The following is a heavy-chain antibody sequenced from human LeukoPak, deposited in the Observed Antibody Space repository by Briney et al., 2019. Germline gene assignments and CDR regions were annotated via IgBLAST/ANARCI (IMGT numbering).Heavy chain of an antibody. V-gene: IGHV3-23*01. CDR2: ISGSGGST. D-gene: IGHD2-2*01. J-gene: IGHJ4*02. Sequence: GGSLRLSCAASGFTFSSYAMSWVRQTPGKGLEWVSAISGSGGSTYYADSVKGRFTISRDNSKSTLFLQMNSLRAEDTAVYYCAKDRKYCSTTRCPFYFDYWGQGTLVTVSS. CDR3: AKDRKYCSTTRCPFYFDY. CDR1: GFTFSSYA.